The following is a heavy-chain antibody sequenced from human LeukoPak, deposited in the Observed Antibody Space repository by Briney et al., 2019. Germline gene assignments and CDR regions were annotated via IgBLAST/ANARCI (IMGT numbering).Heavy chain of an antibody. V-gene: IGHV3-53*01. CDR2: IYSGGST. Sequence: GGSLRLSCAASGFSVSRNYMSWVCQAPGKGPEWVSVIYSGGSTDYADSVKGRFTISRDNSKNTLYLQMSSLRAEDTAVYYCARDGGSGWSSAFFDHWGQGTLVTVSS. CDR3: ARDGGSGWSSAFFDH. D-gene: IGHD6-19*01. J-gene: IGHJ4*02. CDR1: GFSVSRNY.